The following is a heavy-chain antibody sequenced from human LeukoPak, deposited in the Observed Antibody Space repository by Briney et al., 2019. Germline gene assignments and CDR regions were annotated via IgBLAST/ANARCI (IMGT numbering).Heavy chain of an antibody. CDR1: GFTFSSYA. J-gene: IGHJ4*02. D-gene: IGHD6-19*01. V-gene: IGHV3-23*01. CDR2: ISGSGGST. Sequence: GGSLRLSCAASGFTFSSYAMSWVRQAPGKGLEWVSAISGSGGSTCYADSVKGRFTISRDNSKNTLYLQMNSLRAEDTAVYYCAKVGSSGWYFDYWAREPWSPSPQ. CDR3: AKVGSSGWYFDY.